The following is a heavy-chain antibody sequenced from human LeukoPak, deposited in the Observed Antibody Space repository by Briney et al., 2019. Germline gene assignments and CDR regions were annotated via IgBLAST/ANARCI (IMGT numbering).Heavy chain of an antibody. CDR3: AKDGMYSSSSSYYFDY. Sequence: GGSLRLSCAASGFTFSNYWMHWVRQAPGKGLVWVSRINSDGINTSYADSVKGRFTISRDNAKNTLNLQMNSLSAEDTAVYYCAKDGMYSSSSSYYFDYWGQGTLVTVSS. CDR1: GFTFSNYW. J-gene: IGHJ4*02. D-gene: IGHD6-6*01. CDR2: INSDGINT. V-gene: IGHV3-74*01.